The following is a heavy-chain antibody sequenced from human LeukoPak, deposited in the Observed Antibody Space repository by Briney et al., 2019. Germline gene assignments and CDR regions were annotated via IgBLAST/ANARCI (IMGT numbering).Heavy chain of an antibody. D-gene: IGHD6-19*01. Sequence: SETLSLTCTVSGGSITSYYWSWIRQPPGKGLEWIGYIYYSGSTNYNPSLKSRVTISVDTSQNQFSLKLSSVTAADTAVYYCARRGDSSGWYLFDYWGQGTLVTVSS. CDR1: GGSITSYY. CDR2: IYYSGST. V-gene: IGHV4-59*08. CDR3: ARRGDSSGWYLFDY. J-gene: IGHJ4*02.